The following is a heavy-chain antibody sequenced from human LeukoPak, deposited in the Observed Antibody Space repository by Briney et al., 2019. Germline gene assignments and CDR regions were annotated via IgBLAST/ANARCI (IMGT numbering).Heavy chain of an antibody. CDR1: GFTFSSYG. Sequence: GGSLRLSCAASGFTFSSYGMHWVRQAPGKGLEWVAVISYDGSSKYYADSVKGRFTISRDNSKNTLYLQMNSLRAEDTAVYYCAKLGGQSDYWGQGTLVTVSS. J-gene: IGHJ4*02. CDR3: AKLGGQSDY. D-gene: IGHD3-16*01. V-gene: IGHV3-30*18. CDR2: ISYDGSSK.